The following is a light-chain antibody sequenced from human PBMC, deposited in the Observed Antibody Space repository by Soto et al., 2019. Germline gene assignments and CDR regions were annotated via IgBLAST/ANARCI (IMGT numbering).Light chain of an antibody. CDR3: AAWDDSLNGPFYV. Sequence: QSVLTQPPSASGTPGQRVTISCSGSSSNIGSNTVNWYQQLPGTAPKLLIYSNNQRPSGGPDRFSGSKSGTSASLAISGLQSEDEADYYCAAWDDSLNGPFYVFGTGTKLTVL. J-gene: IGLJ1*01. CDR1: SSNIGSNT. CDR2: SNN. V-gene: IGLV1-44*01.